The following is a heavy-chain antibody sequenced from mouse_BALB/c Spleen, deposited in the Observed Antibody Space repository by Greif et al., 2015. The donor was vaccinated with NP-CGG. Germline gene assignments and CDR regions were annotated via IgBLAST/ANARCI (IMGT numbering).Heavy chain of an antibody. V-gene: IGHV1-9*01. CDR2: IFPGSGYT. D-gene: IGHD1-1*01. CDR3: ARGQDYFFDY. Sequence: QVQLQQSGAELMKPGTSVKISCKATGYTFNSYWIEWVKHRPGHGLEWIGEIFPGSGYTNHYETFKGKATFTADTSSNTAYMQLSSLTSEDSAVYYCARGQDYFFDYWGQGTLVTVSA. CDR1: GYTFNSYW. J-gene: IGHJ3*01.